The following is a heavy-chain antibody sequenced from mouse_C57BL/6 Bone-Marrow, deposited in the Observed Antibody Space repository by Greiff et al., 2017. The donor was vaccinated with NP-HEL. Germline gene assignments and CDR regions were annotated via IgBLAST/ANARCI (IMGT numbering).Heavy chain of an antibody. CDR2: ISSGSSTI. V-gene: IGHV5-17*01. Sequence: EVKVEESGGGLVKPGGSLKLSCAASGFTFSDYGMHWVRQAPEKGLEWVAYISSGSSTIYYADTVKGRFTISRDNAKNTLFLQMTSLRSEDTAMYYCARPGNWDYAMDYWGQGTSVTVSS. CDR1: GFTFSDYG. D-gene: IGHD4-1*01. J-gene: IGHJ4*01. CDR3: ARPGNWDYAMDY.